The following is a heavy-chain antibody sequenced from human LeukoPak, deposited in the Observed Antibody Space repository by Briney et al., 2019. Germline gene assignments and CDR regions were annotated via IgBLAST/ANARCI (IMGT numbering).Heavy chain of an antibody. D-gene: IGHD2-15*01. Sequence: GGSLRLSCAASGFTFSSYAMHWVRQAPGKGLEWVSSISSSSSYIYYADSVKGRFTISRDNAKNSLYLQMNSLRADDTAVYYCARETYCSGGSCYKGNAFDIWGQGTMVTVSS. CDR3: ARETYCSGGSCYKGNAFDI. V-gene: IGHV3-21*01. J-gene: IGHJ3*02. CDR2: ISSSSSYI. CDR1: GFTFSSYA.